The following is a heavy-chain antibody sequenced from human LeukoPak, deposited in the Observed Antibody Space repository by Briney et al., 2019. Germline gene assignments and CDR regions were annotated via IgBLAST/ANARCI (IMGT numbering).Heavy chain of an antibody. Sequence: GGSLRLSCAASGFTFGNYGMSWVRQAPGKGLEWVARINTNGSPTQYADSVKGRFTISRDNAKTTLYLQMNSLRDEDTAVYYCAGDLISGSGSLGYWGQGTLVTVSS. CDR3: AGDLISGSGSLGY. CDR1: GFTFGNYG. V-gene: IGHV3-74*01. J-gene: IGHJ4*02. CDR2: INTNGSPT. D-gene: IGHD3-10*01.